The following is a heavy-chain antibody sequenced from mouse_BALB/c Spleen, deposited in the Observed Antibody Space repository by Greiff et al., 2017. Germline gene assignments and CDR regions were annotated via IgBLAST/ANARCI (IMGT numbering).Heavy chain of an antibody. V-gene: IGHV1-14*01. CDR3: ASPYYAYAMDY. CDR1: GYTFTSYV. CDR2: INPYNDGT. J-gene: IGHJ4*01. Sequence: EVQLQQSGPELVKPGASVKMSCKASGYTFTSYVMHWVKQKPGQGLEWIGYINPYNDGTKYNEKFKGKATLTSDKSSSTAYMELSSLTSEDSAVYYCASPYYAYAMDYWGQGTSVTVSS. D-gene: IGHD1-1*01.